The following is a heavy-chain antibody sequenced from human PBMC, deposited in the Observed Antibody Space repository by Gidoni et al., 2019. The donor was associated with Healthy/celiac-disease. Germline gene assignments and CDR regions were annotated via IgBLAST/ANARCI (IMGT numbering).Heavy chain of an antibody. J-gene: IGHJ4*02. CDR2: IIPIFGTA. Sequence: QVQLVQSGAEVKKPGSSVKVSCKASGGPFSSYAISWGRQAPGQGLEWMGGIIPIFGTANYAQKFQGRVTITADKSTSTAYMELSSLRSEDTAVYYCARDADYCSSTSCYENNWGQGTLVTVSS. CDR3: ARDADYCSSTSCYENN. V-gene: IGHV1-69*06. CDR1: GGPFSSYA. D-gene: IGHD2-2*01.